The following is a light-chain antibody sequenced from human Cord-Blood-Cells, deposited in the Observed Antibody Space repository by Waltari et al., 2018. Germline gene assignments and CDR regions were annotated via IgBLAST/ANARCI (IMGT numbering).Light chain of an antibody. CDR1: SSDVGGHNY. CDR3: SSYTSSSTWV. CDR2: DVS. J-gene: IGLJ3*02. Sequence: QSALTQPASVSGSPGQSITISCTGTSSDVGGHNYVFWYQQHPGKALKRMIYDVSKPPSGVSSRFSGSKSGNTGFLTISRLQAEDEADYYCSSYTSSSTWVFGGGTKLTVL. V-gene: IGLV2-14*01.